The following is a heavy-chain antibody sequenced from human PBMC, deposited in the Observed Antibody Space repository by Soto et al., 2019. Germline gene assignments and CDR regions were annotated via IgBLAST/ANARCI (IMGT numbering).Heavy chain of an antibody. CDR3: TGEVASRY. J-gene: IGHJ4*02. CDR1: GFTVSSYG. CDR2: ISRDGGTK. V-gene: IGHV3-30*03. Sequence: QVQLVESGGGVVQPGRSLRLSCAVSGFTVSSYGMHWVRQAPGKGLEWVAVISRDGGTKFYADSVKGRFTISKDNSRNIFFMERNSLRGDDMAVYYCTGEVASRYWGQGTLVTVSS. D-gene: IGHD2-8*02.